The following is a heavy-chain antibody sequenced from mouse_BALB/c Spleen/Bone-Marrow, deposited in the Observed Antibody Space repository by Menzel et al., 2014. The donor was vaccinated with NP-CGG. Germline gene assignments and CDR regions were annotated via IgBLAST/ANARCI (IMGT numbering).Heavy chain of an antibody. V-gene: IGHV5-6-5*01. Sequence: EVMLVESGGGLVKPGGSLKLSCAASGFTFXTYAMSWVRQTPEKRLEWVASIYSGGSTYYPDSVKGRFTTSRDNARNILYLQMNSLRSEDTAMYYCARRYYGYWYFDVWGAGTTVTVSS. CDR2: IYSGGST. D-gene: IGHD1-1*01. CDR1: GFTFXTYA. J-gene: IGHJ1*01. CDR3: ARRYYGYWYFDV.